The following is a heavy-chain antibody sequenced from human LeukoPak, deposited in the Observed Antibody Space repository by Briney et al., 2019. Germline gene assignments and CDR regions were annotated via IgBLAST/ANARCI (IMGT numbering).Heavy chain of an antibody. D-gene: IGHD6-19*01. V-gene: IGHV3-30*18. Sequence: GGSLRLSCAASGITFSSYGMHWVRQAPGKGLEWVAVIPYDGSNKYYADSVKGRFTISRDNSKNTLYLQMNSLRAEDTAVYYCAKDGYSSGWYSSWFDPWGQGTLVTVSS. J-gene: IGHJ5*02. CDR1: GITFSSYG. CDR3: AKDGYSSGWYSSWFDP. CDR2: IPYDGSNK.